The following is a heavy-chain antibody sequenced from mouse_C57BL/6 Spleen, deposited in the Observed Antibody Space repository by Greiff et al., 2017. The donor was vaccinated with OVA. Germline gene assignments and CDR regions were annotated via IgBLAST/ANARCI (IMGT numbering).Heavy chain of an antibody. CDR2: ISSGGSYT. CDR1: GFTFSSYG. J-gene: IGHJ1*03. CDR3: ATFITTVVATRYFDV. D-gene: IGHD1-1*01. V-gene: IGHV5-6*01. Sequence: VQLKESGGDLVKPGGSLKLSCAASGFTFSSYGMSWVRQTPDKRLEWVATISSGGSYTYYPDSVKGRFTISRDNAKNTLYLQMSSLKSEDTAMYYCATFITTVVATRYFDVWGTGTTVTVSS.